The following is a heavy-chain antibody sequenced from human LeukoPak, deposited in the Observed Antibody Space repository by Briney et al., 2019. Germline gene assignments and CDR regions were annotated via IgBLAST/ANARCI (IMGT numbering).Heavy chain of an antibody. V-gene: IGHV3-23*01. Sequence: PGGSLRLSCVASGFPFRSYAMTWVRQTPGKGLESVSVTDDEDTYYADSVKGRFTISRDNSQSTVFLQMNSLRVEDTAVYYCAKVDYWSPENYFDSWGQGTLVTVSS. CDR3: AKVDYWSPENYFDS. J-gene: IGHJ4*02. D-gene: IGHD1-1*01. CDR2: TDDEDT. CDR1: GFPFRSYA.